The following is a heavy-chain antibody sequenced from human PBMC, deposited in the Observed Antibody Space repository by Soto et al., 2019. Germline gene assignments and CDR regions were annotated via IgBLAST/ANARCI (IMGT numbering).Heavy chain of an antibody. CDR1: GGSISSYY. CDR2: IYYSGST. J-gene: IGHJ4*02. V-gene: IGHV4-59*01. Sequence: PSETLSLTCTVSGGSISSYYWSWIRQPPGKGLEWIGYIYYSGSTNYNPSLKSRVTISVDTSKNQFSLKLSSVTAADTAVYYCARDKIYYGSGALQYYFDYWGQGTLVTVSS. D-gene: IGHD3-10*01. CDR3: ARDKIYYGSGALQYYFDY.